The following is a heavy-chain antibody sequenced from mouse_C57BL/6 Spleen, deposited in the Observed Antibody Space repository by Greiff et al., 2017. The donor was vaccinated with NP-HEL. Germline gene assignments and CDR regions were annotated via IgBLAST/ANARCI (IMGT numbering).Heavy chain of an antibody. V-gene: IGHV1-39*01. J-gene: IGHJ2*01. CDR2: INPNYGTT. D-gene: IGHD2-4*01. CDR3: APLGLSYDYDYYFDY. CDR1: GYSFTDYN. Sequence: LVKPGASVKISCKASGYSFTDYNMNWVKQSNGKSLEWIGVINPNYGTTSYNQKFKGKATLTVDQSSSTAYMQLNSLTSEDSAVYYCAPLGLSYDYDYYFDYWGQGTTLTVSS.